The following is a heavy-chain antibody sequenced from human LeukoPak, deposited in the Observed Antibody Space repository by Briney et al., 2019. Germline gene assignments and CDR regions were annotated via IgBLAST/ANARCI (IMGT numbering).Heavy chain of an antibody. J-gene: IGHJ6*04. D-gene: IGHD3-10*01. CDR3: AREVTMVRGVIIIPYYYYGMDV. V-gene: IGHV6-1*01. CDR1: GDSVSSNSAA. Sequence: SQTLSLTCAISGDSVSSNSAAWNWIRQSPSRGLEWLGRTYYRSKWYNDYAVSVKSRITINPDTSKNQFSPQLNSVTPEDTAVYYCAREVTMVRGVIIIPYYYYGMDVWGKGTTVTVSS. CDR2: TYYRSKWYN.